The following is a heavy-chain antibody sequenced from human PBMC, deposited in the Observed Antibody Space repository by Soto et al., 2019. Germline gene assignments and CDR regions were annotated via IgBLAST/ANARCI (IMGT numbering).Heavy chain of an antibody. V-gene: IGHV4-34*01. CDR2: INHIGST. D-gene: IGHD3-3*01. Sequence: SETLSLTCAVYGGSFSGYYWSWIRQPPGKGLEWIGEINHIGSTNYNPSIKSRVTISVDTSTIQFSLKLSSVTAADTAVYYCARGGEKRRSAIPVHYYYMDVWGKGTTVTVSS. CDR1: GGSFSGYY. J-gene: IGHJ6*03. CDR3: ARGGEKRRSAIPVHYYYMDV.